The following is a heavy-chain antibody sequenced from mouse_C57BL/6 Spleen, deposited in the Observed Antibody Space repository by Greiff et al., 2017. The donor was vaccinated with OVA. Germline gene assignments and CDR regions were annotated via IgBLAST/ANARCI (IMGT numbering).Heavy chain of an antibody. J-gene: IGHJ2*01. Sequence: QVQLQQSGPELVKPGASVKISCKASGYAFSSSWMNWVKQRPGKGLEWIGRIYPGDGATNYNGKFKGKATLTADKSSSTAYMQLSSLTSEDSAVYFCWDYDEEGFDYWGQGTTLTVSS. CDR3: WDYDEEGFDY. CDR2: IYPGDGAT. V-gene: IGHV1-82*01. D-gene: IGHD2-4*01. CDR1: GYAFSSSW.